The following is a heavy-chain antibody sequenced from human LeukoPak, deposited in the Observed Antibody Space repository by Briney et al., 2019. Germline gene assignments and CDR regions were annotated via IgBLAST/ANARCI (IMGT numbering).Heavy chain of an antibody. CDR2: IYTSGST. CDR3: ARTDCSGGSCNFDY. Sequence: PSQTLSLTCAVSGGSISSGGYSWSWIRQPAGKGLEWIGRIYTSGSTNYNPSLKSRVTMSVDTSKNQFSLKLSSVTAADTAVYYCARTDCSGGSCNFDYWGQGTLVTVSS. V-gene: IGHV4-61*02. D-gene: IGHD2-15*01. CDR1: GGSISSGGYS. J-gene: IGHJ4*02.